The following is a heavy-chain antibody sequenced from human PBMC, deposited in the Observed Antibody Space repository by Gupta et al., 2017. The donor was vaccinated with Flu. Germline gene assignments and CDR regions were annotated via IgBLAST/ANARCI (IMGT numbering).Heavy chain of an antibody. V-gene: IGHV3-23*01. D-gene: IGHD1-1*01. CDR2: ISGSGGST. J-gene: IGHJ4*02. CDR3: AKSLGIWNYFDY. CDR1: GFTFSSYA. Sequence: EVQLLESGGGLVQPGGSLRLSCAASGFTFSSYAMSWVRQAPGKGLEWVSAISGSGGSTYYADSVTGRFTISRDNSKNTLYLQMNSLRAEDTAVYYCAKSLGIWNYFDYWGQGTLVTVSS.